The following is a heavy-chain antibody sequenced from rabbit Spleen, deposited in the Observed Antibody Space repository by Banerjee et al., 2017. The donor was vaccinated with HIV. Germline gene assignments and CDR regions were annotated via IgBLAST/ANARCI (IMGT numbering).Heavy chain of an antibody. Sequence: QEQLVESGGGLVKPGASLTLTCTASGFDFSGSYWISWVRQAPGKGLEWIACIYTGISTNTYYANWAKGRFTISKTSSTTVTLQMTSLTAADTATYFCARDTGTSFSSYGMDLWGPGTLVTVS. CDR2: IYTGISTNT. J-gene: IGHJ6*01. V-gene: IGHV1S45*01. D-gene: IGHD8-1*01. CDR3: ARDTGTSFSSYGMDL. CDR1: GFDFSGSYW.